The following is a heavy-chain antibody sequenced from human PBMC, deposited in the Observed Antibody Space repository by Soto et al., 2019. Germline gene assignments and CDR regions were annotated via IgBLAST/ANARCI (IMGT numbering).Heavy chain of an antibody. CDR1: GGTFSSYA. D-gene: IGHD3-3*01. CDR2: IIPIFGTA. V-gene: IGHV1-69*14. Sequence: QVQLVQSGAEVKKPGSSVKVSCKASGGTFSSYAISWVRQAPGQGLEWMGGIIPIFGTANYAQKFQGRVTIPVDKSKXTADMELSSLRSEDTAVYYCARGGRFLEMIYGMDVWGQGTTVTVSS. CDR3: ARGGRFLEMIYGMDV. J-gene: IGHJ6*02.